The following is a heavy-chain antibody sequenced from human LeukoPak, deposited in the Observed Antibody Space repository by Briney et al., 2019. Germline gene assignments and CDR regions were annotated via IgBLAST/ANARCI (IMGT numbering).Heavy chain of an antibody. CDR2: MNPNSGNT. J-gene: IGHJ6*02. CDR3: AREIVVVVAATREYYGMDV. D-gene: IGHD2-15*01. Sequence: ASVKVPCKASGYTFTSYDINWVRQATGQGLEWMGWMNPNSGNTGYAQKFQGRVTMTRNTSISTAYMELSSLRSEDTAVYYCAREIVVVVAATREYYGMDVWGQGTTVTVSS. CDR1: GYTFTSYD. V-gene: IGHV1-8*01.